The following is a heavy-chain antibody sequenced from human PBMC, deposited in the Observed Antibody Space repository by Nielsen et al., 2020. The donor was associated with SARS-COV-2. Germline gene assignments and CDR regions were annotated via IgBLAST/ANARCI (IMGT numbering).Heavy chain of an antibody. J-gene: IGHJ6*02. CDR1: GFNFNNYG. CDR3: AKRRAVFMLTFGGEGAMDV. V-gene: IGHV3-30*18. Sequence: GESLKISCVASGFNFNNYGFYWVRQAPGKGLEWLASISYEGSKKYYADSLTGRFTVSRDTSKNTVYLQMNSLLVEDTAVYHCAKRRAVFMLTFGGEGAMDVWGQGTTVSVSS. CDR2: ISYEGSKK. D-gene: IGHD3-16*01.